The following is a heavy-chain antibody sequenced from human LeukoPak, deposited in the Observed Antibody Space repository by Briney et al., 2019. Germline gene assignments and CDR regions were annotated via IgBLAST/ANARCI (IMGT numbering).Heavy chain of an antibody. CDR3: TREYAALGFDI. CDR2: INWNGGST. Sequence: GGSLRLSCAASGLTFDDRGMSWVRQAPGKGLEWVPGINWNGGSTAYADSVKGRFTISRDNAKKSLYLQMNSLRGEDTALYYCTREYAALGFDIWGQGTMVTVSS. V-gene: IGHV3-20*04. D-gene: IGHD7-27*01. CDR1: GLTFDDRG. J-gene: IGHJ3*02.